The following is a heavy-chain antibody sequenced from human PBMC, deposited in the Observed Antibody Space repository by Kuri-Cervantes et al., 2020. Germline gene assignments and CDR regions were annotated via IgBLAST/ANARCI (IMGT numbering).Heavy chain of an antibody. CDR3: ARDSYNWNDVTNAFDI. D-gene: IGHD1-1*01. CDR2: IYYSGST. CDR1: GGSVSSGSYY. V-gene: IGHV4-61*01. J-gene: IGHJ3*02. Sequence: SETLSLTCTVSGGSVSSGSYYWSWIRQPPGKGLEWIGYIYYSGSTNYNPSLKSRVTILVDTSKNQFSLKLSSVTAADTAVYYCARDSYNWNDVTNAFDIWGQGTMVTVSS.